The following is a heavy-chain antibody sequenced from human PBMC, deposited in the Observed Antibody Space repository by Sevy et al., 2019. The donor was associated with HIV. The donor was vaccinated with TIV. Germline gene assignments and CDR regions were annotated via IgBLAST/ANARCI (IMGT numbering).Heavy chain of an antibody. CDR3: ARDSSRLEVTMIKGFDP. CDR2: MHYSGIT. Sequence: SETLSLTCTVSGDSISSADYYWSWIRQHPGKGLEWIGYMHYSGITYYSPSLKSRVLMSVDRSKNQLSLELTSVTAADTAVYYCARDSSRLEVTMIKGFDPWGQGILVTVSS. J-gene: IGHJ5*01. CDR1: GDSISSADYY. D-gene: IGHD3-16*01. V-gene: IGHV4-31*03.